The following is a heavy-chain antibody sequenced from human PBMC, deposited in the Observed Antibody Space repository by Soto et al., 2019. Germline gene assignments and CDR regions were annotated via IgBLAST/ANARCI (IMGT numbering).Heavy chain of an antibody. CDR2: INHSGST. V-gene: IGHV4-34*01. J-gene: IGHJ6*02. D-gene: IGHD6-25*01. CDR1: GGSFSGYY. Sequence: QVQLQQWGAGLLKPSETLSLTCAVYGGSFSGYYWSWIRQPPGKGLEWIGEINHSGSTNYNTSLKSRVTISVDTYKNQFSLKLSSVTAADTAVYYCERGGSGYDWLYYYYYGMDVWGQGTTVTVSS. CDR3: ERGGSGYDWLYYYYYGMDV.